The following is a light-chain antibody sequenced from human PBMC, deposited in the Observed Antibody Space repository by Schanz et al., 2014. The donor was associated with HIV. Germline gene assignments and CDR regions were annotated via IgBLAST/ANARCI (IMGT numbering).Light chain of an antibody. CDR2: DGY. J-gene: IGLJ1*01. CDR1: NSDVGGYDY. V-gene: IGLV2-11*01. CDR3: CSYVGINTYV. Sequence: QSALTQPRSVSGSPGQSVTISCTGTNSDVGGYDYVSWYQQYPGKAPKLMIHDGYKRPSGVPDRFSGSKSGNTASLSISGLQAEDEADYYCCSYVGINTYVFGTGTKLTVL.